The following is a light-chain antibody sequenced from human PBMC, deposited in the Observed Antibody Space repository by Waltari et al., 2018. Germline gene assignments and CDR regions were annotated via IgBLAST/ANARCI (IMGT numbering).Light chain of an antibody. CDR2: GKN. J-gene: IGLJ1*01. Sequence: SSELTQDPAVSVALGQTVMITCQGDSLRGYYARWYQQQPGQAPVLVINGKNTRPSGIPDLFSCSSSGKTASSTITGAQAEDEAEYYCYSRDSSGDHLRVFGAGTKVTVL. CDR3: YSRDSSGDHLRV. CDR1: SLRGYY. V-gene: IGLV3-19*01.